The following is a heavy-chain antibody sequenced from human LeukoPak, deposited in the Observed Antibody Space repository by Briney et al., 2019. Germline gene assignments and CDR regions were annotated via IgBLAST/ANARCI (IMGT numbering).Heavy chain of an antibody. CDR2: IYYIGTS. Sequence: SETLSLTCAVSGGSMSSGSYSWSWIRQPPGKGLEWIGYIYYIGTSYYNPSLKSRVTLLIDMSKNQFSLKLDSMTAADTAVYYCARDGSCSGGSRYSEFDYWGQGTLVTVSS. D-gene: IGHD2-15*01. CDR1: GGSMSSGSYS. J-gene: IGHJ4*02. V-gene: IGHV4-30-4*07. CDR3: ARDGSCSGGSRYSEFDY.